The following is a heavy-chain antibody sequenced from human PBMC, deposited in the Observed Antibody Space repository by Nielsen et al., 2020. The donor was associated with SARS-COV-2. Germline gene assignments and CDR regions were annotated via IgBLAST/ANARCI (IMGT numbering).Heavy chain of an antibody. D-gene: IGHD3-3*01. J-gene: IGHJ6*02. Sequence: WIRQPPGKGLEWIGEIYHSGSTNYNPSLKSRVTISVDKSKNQFSLKLSSVTAADTAVYYCARDRWRPVGGWGPYYDFWSGYHYYYGMDVWGQGTTVTVSS. CDR2: IYHSGST. CDR3: ARDRWRPVGGWGPYYDFWSGYHYYYGMDV. V-gene: IGHV4-4*02.